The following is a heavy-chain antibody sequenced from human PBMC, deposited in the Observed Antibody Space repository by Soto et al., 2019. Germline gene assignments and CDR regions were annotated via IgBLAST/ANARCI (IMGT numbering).Heavy chain of an antibody. CDR2: INPSGGST. Sequence: QVQLVQSGAEVKKPGASVRISCKASGYTFSRYYMHWVRQAPGQGLEWMGIINPSGGSTSYAQKLQCRVTMTRDTSTSTVYMELSSLISEDTAVYYCSRDFVEVPSALYYFDYWGQGTLVTVSS. D-gene: IGHD2-21*01. V-gene: IGHV1-46*03. CDR1: GYTFSRYY. J-gene: IGHJ4*02. CDR3: SRDFVEVPSALYYFDY.